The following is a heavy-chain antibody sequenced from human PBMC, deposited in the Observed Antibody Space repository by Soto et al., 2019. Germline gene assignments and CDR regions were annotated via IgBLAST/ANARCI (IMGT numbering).Heavy chain of an antibody. CDR1: GGSISSGGYY. Sequence: SETLCLTCTVSGGSISSGGYYWSWIRQHPGKGLEWIGYIYYSGSTYYNPSLKSRVTISVDTSKNQFSLKLSSVTAADTAVYYCARSSIIAAATSLYYFDYWGQGTLVTVSS. D-gene: IGHD6-13*01. CDR2: IYYSGST. V-gene: IGHV4-31*03. J-gene: IGHJ4*02. CDR3: ARSSIIAAATSLYYFDY.